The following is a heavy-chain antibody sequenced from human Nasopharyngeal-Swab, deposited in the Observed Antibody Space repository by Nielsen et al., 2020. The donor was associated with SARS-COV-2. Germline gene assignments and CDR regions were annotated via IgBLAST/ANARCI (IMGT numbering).Heavy chain of an antibody. CDR3: ARDPVYDYVWGSYRIDAFDI. J-gene: IGHJ3*02. Sequence: SETLSLTCTVSGCSISSGGYYWSWIRQHPGKGLEWIGYIYYSGSTYYNPSLKSRVTISVDTSKNQFSLKLSSVTATDTAVYYCARDPVYDYVWGSYRIDAFDIWGQGTMVTVSS. CDR2: IYYSGST. V-gene: IGHV4-31*03. D-gene: IGHD3-16*02. CDR1: GCSISSGGYY.